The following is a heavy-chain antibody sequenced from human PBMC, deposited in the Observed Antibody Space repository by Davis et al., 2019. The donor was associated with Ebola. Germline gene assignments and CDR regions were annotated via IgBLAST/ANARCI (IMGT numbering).Heavy chain of an antibody. V-gene: IGHV4-59*01. CDR2: IYDSGFT. J-gene: IGHJ4*02. CDR3: ARVGYSYGLDY. Sequence: SETLSLTCSVSGGSIRGYHWSWIRQPPGKGLEWIGYIYDSGFTNYNPSLKNRVTLLLDTSKNQFSLKLKSVTAEDMAVYYCARVGYSYGLDYWGQGTLVTVSS. CDR1: GGSIRGYH. D-gene: IGHD5-18*01.